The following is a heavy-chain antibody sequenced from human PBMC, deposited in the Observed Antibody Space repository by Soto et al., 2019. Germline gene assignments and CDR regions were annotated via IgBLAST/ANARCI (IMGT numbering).Heavy chain of an antibody. CDR2: IDPRDSQS. CDR1: GYSFTDYW. D-gene: IGHD3-10*01. CDR3: ARTGYGNWLDP. Sequence: PGESLKISCKASGYSFTDYWVTWVRQMPGKGLEWMGRIDPRDSQSNYSPSFQGHVTISADKSSSTAYLQWNSLKASDTAMYCCARTGYGNWLDPWGQGTLVTVSS. J-gene: IGHJ5*02. V-gene: IGHV5-10-1*01.